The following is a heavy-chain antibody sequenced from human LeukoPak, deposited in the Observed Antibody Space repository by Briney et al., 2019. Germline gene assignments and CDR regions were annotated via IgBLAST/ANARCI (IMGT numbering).Heavy chain of an antibody. CDR1: GVPITHYTYY. V-gene: IGHV4-31*03. D-gene: IGHD3-10*01. Sequence: SQTLSLTCTVSGVPITHYTYYWSSIRQRRGGGLEWLGYIYYSGRTYSNPSLKSRIFISLDSSEHPFSLPVTCVTHAGTSLYSCARTTGFTAFGGFDFWGQGALVTVSS. J-gene: IGHJ4*02. CDR2: IYYSGRT. CDR3: ARTTGFTAFGGFDF.